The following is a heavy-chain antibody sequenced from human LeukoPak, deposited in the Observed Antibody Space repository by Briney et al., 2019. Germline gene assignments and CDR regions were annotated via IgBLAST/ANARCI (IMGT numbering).Heavy chain of an antibody. V-gene: IGHV3-48*03. CDR2: ISSSGSPM. CDR1: GFTFSTYE. CDR3: ARLRYFDY. J-gene: IGHJ4*02. Sequence: QPGGSLRLSCAASGFTFSTYEMNWVRQAPGKGLEWASYISSSGSPMYYEDSVKGRFTISRDNAKNSLYLQMNSLRAEDTAVYYCARLRYFDYWGQGTLVTVSS.